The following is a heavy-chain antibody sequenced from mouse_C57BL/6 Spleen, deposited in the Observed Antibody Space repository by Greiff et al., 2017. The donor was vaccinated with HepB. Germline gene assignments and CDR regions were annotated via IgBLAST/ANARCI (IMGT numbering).Heavy chain of an antibody. Sequence: DVQLVESGGGLVKPGGSLKLSCAASGFTFSDYGMHWVRQAPEKGLEWVAYISSGSSTIYYADTVKGRFTISRDNAKNTLFLQMTSLRSEDTAMYYCARGAGQYYFDYWGQGTTLTVSS. CDR2: ISSGSSTI. CDR3: ARGAGQYYFDY. CDR1: GFTFSDYG. V-gene: IGHV5-17*01. D-gene: IGHD3-3*01. J-gene: IGHJ2*01.